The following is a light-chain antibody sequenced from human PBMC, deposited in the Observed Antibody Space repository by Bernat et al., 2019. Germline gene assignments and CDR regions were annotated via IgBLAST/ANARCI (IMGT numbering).Light chain of an antibody. V-gene: IGLV1-44*01. CDR2: RTD. CDR1: RSNIGSNT. Sequence: QSVLTQPPSASGTPGQRVIISCSGSRSNIGSNTVNWYQHLPGTAPKLLIYRTDQRPSGVPDRFSGSKSGTSALLTISGLQSEDEADYYCAAWDDSLIGVVFGGGTKLTVL. CDR3: AAWDDSLIGVV. J-gene: IGLJ2*01.